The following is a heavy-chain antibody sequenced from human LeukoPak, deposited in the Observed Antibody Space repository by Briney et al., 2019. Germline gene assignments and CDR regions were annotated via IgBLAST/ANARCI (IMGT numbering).Heavy chain of an antibody. D-gene: IGHD3-22*01. CDR1: GFTFDDYA. Sequence: GRSLRLSCAASGFTFDDYAMHWVRQAPGKGLEWVSGISWNSGSIGYADSVKGRFTISRDNAKNSLYLQMNSLRAEDMALYYCAKGDSTHAFAIWGQGTMVTVSS. J-gene: IGHJ3*02. V-gene: IGHV3-9*03. CDR3: AKGDSTHAFAI. CDR2: ISWNSGSI.